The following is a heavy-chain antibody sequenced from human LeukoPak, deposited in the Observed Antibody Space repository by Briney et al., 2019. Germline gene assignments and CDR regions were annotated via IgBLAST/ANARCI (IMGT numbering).Heavy chain of an antibody. CDR1: GFTFDDYA. V-gene: IGHV3-9*01. CDR3: AKDGAGGRRGHYYYYYMDV. D-gene: IGHD1-26*01. Sequence: GGSLRLSCAASGFTFDDYAMHWVRQAPGKGLEWVSGISWNSGSIGYADSVKGRFTISRDNAKNSLYLQMNSLRAEDTALYYCAKDGAGGRRGHYYYYYMDVWGKGTTVTVSS. CDR2: ISWNSGSI. J-gene: IGHJ6*03.